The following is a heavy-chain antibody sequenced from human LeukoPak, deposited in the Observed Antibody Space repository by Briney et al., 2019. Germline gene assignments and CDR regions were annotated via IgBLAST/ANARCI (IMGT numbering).Heavy chain of an antibody. D-gene: IGHD2-15*01. Sequence: GGSLRLSCAASGFTFSGHWMHWVRQAPGKGLEWVSRLNDDGSSTRYADSVKGRFTISRDNAKNTLFLQMNSLTVEDTAVYYCARDRGSYFDYWGQGTLVTVSS. CDR3: ARDRGSYFDY. CDR1: GFTFSGHW. J-gene: IGHJ4*02. V-gene: IGHV3-74*01. CDR2: LNDDGSST.